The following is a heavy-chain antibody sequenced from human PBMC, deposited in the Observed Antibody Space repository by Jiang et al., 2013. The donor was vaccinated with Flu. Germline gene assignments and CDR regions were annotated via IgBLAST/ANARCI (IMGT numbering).Heavy chain of an antibody. V-gene: IGHV4-34*01. CDR1: GGSFSGYY. Sequence: LLKPSETLSLTCAVYGGSFSGYYWSWIRQPPGKGLEWIGEINHSGSTNYNPSLKSRVTISVDTSKNQFSLKLSSVTAADTAVYYCAREAYCGGDCPYTPGYWGQGTLVTVSS. J-gene: IGHJ4*02. CDR2: INHSGST. D-gene: IGHD2-21*02. CDR3: AREAYCGGDCPYTPGY.